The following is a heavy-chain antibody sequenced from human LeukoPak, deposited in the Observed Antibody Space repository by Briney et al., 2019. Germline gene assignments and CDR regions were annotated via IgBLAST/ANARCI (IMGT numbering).Heavy chain of an antibody. Sequence: GGSLRLSCAASGFTFSSYAMHWVRQAPGKGLEWVAVISYDGSNKYYADSVKGRFTISRDNSKNTLYLQMNSLRAEDTAVYYCAGPLSGSYHFDYWGQGILVTVSS. J-gene: IGHJ4*02. D-gene: IGHD1-26*01. CDR2: ISYDGSNK. V-gene: IGHV3-30*04. CDR3: AGPLSGSYHFDY. CDR1: GFTFSSYA.